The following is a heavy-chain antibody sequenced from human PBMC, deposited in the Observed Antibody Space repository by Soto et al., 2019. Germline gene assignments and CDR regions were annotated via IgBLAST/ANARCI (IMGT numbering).Heavy chain of an antibody. Sequence: GGSLRLSCAASGFTVSSNYMSWVRRAPGKGLEWVSVIYSGGSTYYADSVKGRFTISRDNSKNTLYLQMNSLRAEDTAVYYCASDALDYGDYDRWGQGTLVTVSS. CDR1: GFTVSSNY. CDR2: IYSGGST. D-gene: IGHD4-17*01. CDR3: ASDALDYGDYDR. J-gene: IGHJ4*02. V-gene: IGHV3-66*01.